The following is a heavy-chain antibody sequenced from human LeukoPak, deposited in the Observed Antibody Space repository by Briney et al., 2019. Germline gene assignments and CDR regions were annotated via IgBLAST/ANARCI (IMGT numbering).Heavy chain of an antibody. CDR1: GFTFSSYE. CDR2: ISSSGSTI. Sequence: PGGSLRLSCAASGFTFSSYEMHWVRQAPGKGLEWVSYISSSGSTIYYADSVKGRFTISRDNAKNSLYLQMNSLRAEDTAVYYCARITSVTTTFDYWGQGTLVTVSS. V-gene: IGHV3-48*03. D-gene: IGHD4-17*01. J-gene: IGHJ4*02. CDR3: ARITSVTTTFDY.